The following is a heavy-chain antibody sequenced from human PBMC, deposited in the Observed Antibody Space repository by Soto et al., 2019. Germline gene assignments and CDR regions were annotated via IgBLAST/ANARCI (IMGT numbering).Heavy chain of an antibody. CDR1: GCSISSFY. J-gene: IGHJ6*02. Sequence: ASETLSLTCTVSGCSISSFYWGWIPQPPGKGLEWIGYIYYSGSTNYNPSLKSRVTISVDTSKNQFSLKLSSVTAADTAVYYCATATRGSSYYYYGMYVWGQGTTVTVSS. CDR2: IYYSGST. V-gene: IGHV4-59*01. CDR3: ATATRGSSYYYYGMYV. D-gene: IGHD6-6*01.